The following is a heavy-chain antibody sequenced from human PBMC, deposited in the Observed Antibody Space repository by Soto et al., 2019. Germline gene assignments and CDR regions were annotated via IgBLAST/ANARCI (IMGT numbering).Heavy chain of an antibody. CDR1: GFTFSSYA. J-gene: IGHJ4*02. CDR3: AKDRHWGKGLDY. Sequence: EVQLLESGGGLVQPGGSLRLSCAASGFTFSSYAMSWVRQAPGKGLEWVSAISGSGGSTYYADSVKGRFTISRDNSKNTLYLQMNSLRAEDMAVYYCAKDRHWGKGLDYWGQGTLVTVSS. CDR2: ISGSGGST. D-gene: IGHD3-16*01. V-gene: IGHV3-23*01.